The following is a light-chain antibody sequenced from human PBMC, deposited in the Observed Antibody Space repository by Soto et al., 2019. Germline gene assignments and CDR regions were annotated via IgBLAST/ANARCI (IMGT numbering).Light chain of an antibody. Sequence: SVLTQPASVYGSPGQSITISCTGTSSDVGGYNFVSWYQQHPDKAPKLMIYDVTNRPSGVSNRFSGSKSGNTASLTISGLQAEDEDDYYCSSYTSISTYVFGTGTKVTVL. CDR1: SSDVGGYNF. V-gene: IGLV2-14*01. CDR2: DVT. J-gene: IGLJ1*01. CDR3: SSYTSISTYV.